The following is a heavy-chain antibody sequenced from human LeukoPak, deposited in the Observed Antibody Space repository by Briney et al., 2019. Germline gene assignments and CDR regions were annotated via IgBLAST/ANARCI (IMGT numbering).Heavy chain of an antibody. V-gene: IGHV4-59*01. J-gene: IGHJ5*02. CDR1: GVSISTYY. Sequence: SETLSLTCSVSGVSISTYYWSWIRQPPGKGLEWMGYIHYTGTTNYNPSLKSRVTISVDTPKRHLSMMLRSVTAADTAVYYCARDIYGSGHGWFDVWGQGTLVPVSS. CDR3: ARDIYGSGHGWFDV. CDR2: IHYTGTT. D-gene: IGHD3-10*01.